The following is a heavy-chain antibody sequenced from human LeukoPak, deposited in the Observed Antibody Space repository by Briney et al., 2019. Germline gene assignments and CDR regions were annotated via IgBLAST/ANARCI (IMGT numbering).Heavy chain of an antibody. CDR3: ARTYYYGSGSYIDTFDY. J-gene: IGHJ4*02. D-gene: IGHD3-10*01. Sequence: GRSLRLSCAASGFTFSSYSMNWVRQAPGKGLEWVSSISSSSSYIYYADSIKGRFTISRDNAKNSLYLQMNSLRAEDTAVYSCARTYYYGSGSYIDTFDYWGQGTLVTVSS. CDR2: ISSSSSYI. CDR1: GFTFSSYS. V-gene: IGHV3-21*01.